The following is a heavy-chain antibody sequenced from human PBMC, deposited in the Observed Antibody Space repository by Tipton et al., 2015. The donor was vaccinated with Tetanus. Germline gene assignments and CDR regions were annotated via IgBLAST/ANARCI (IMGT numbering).Heavy chain of an antibody. CDR3: ARHPPPYYYGSGSYLDY. CDR2: IYYSGST. Sequence: TLSLTCSVSCGSISGSSYYWSWIRQPPGKALEWIGSIYYSGSTFYHPSLQSRVTISVNTSKNQFSLRLSSVTAADTAVYFCARHPPPYYYGSGSYLDYWGQGTPVTVSS. V-gene: IGHV4-39*01. J-gene: IGHJ4*02. D-gene: IGHD3-10*01. CDR1: CGSISGSSYY.